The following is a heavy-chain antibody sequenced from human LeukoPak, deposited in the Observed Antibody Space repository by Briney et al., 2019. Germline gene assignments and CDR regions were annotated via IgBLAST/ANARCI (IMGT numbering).Heavy chain of an antibody. CDR2: ISGTGSST. V-gene: IGHV3-23*01. CDR3: AKASVAIPQYCNS. D-gene: IGHD2-2*02. Sequence: GGSLRLSCEAYGFTFGNYAMNWVRQAPGKGLEWVSTISGTGSSTYYADSAKGRFTISRDNSKDTLFLQLNSLTAADTAMYFCAKASVAIPQYCNSWGQGTLVTVSS. CDR1: GFTFGNYA. J-gene: IGHJ5*02.